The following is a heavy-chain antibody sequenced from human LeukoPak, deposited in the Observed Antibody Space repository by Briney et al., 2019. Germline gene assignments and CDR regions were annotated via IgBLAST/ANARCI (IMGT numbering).Heavy chain of an antibody. J-gene: IGHJ1*01. CDR1: GFTFSRYG. CDR2: TRFDGKNK. D-gene: IGHD3-22*01. Sequence: PGGSLRLSCAASGFTFSRYGMHWVHQAPGKGLEWVSFTRFDGKNKYYADSVKGRFTISKDSSKNTLDLQMNSLRAEDTAVYYCAGDYYDSSGYLYFQHWGQGTLVTVSS. CDR3: AGDYYDSSGYLYFQH. V-gene: IGHV3-30*02.